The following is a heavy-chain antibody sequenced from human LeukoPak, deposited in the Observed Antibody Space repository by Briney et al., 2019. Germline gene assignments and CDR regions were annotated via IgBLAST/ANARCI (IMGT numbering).Heavy chain of an antibody. V-gene: IGHV4-34*01. Sequence: TPSETLSLTCAVYGGSFSGYYWSWIRQPPGKGLEWIGEINHSGSTNYNPSLKSRVTISVDTSKNQFSLKLSSVTAADTAVYYCARSGYSSSWYLDYWGQGTLVTVSS. CDR2: INHSGST. CDR3: ARSGYSSSWYLDY. CDR1: GGSFSGYY. J-gene: IGHJ4*02. D-gene: IGHD6-13*01.